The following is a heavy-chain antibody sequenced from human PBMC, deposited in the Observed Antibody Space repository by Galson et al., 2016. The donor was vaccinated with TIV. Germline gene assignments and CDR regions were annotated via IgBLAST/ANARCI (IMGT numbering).Heavy chain of an antibody. V-gene: IGHV3-33*01. CDR2: IWYDGNDK. D-gene: IGHD3-9*01. Sequence: SLRLSCAASGFTLSSYDMHWVRQAPGKGLQWVAVIWYDGNDKHYADSVKGRFTISRDNSKNTLYLQMNSLRVEDTAVYYCARDRKYYDILTAGNSYYGMDVWGQGTTVTVSS. J-gene: IGHJ6*02. CDR3: ARDRKYYDILTAGNSYYGMDV. CDR1: GFTLSSYD.